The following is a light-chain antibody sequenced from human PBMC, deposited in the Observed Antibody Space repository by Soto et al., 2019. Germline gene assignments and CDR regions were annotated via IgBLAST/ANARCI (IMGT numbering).Light chain of an antibody. CDR1: QGISSF. V-gene: IGKV1-27*01. CDR3: QKYNTAPLT. Sequence: MQSTQTPSSLSASVGDRVTITCRASQGISSFLAWYQQKPGKAPKLLIYAASSLQSGVPSRFSGSGYGTEFTLTISNLQPGDVATYYCQKYNTAPLTFGGGTKVDIK. CDR2: AAS. J-gene: IGKJ4*01.